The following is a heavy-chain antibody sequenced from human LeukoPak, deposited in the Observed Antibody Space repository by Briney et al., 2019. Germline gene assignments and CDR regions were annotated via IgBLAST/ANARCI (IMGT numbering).Heavy chain of an antibody. CDR2: IYYDGSKK. Sequence: SCKASGYTFTGYYMHWVRQAPGKGLEWVAVIYYDGSKKYNADSVRGRFTISRDNSKNTLYLQMNSLRGEDTAVYYCARESTQGEFDYWGQGILVTVSS. CDR1: GYTFTGYY. V-gene: IGHV3-33*01. J-gene: IGHJ4*02. CDR3: ARESTQGEFDY. D-gene: IGHD3-16*01.